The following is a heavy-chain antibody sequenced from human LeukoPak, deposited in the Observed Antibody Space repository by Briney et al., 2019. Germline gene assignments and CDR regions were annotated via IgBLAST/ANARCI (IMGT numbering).Heavy chain of an antibody. D-gene: IGHD4-17*01. CDR2: IYYSGST. V-gene: IGHV4-59*12. CDR1: GGSISSYY. J-gene: IGHJ4*02. Sequence: SETLSLTCTVSGGSISSYYWSWIRQPPGKGLEWIGYIYYSGSTNYNPSLKSRVTMSVDTSKNQFSLKLNSVTAADTAVYYCAREYGDFDYWGRGILVTVSS. CDR3: AREYGDFDY.